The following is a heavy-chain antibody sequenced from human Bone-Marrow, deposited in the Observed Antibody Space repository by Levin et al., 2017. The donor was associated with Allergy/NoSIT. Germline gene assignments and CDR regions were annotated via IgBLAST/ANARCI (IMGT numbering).Heavy chain of an antibody. D-gene: IGHD1-1*01. J-gene: IGHJ4*02. Sequence: SQTLSLTCTVSGGSIRSAGYHWPWIRQYPGKGLEWIGYISYRGSTYFNPSLKSRLTMSIDTSEQHLSLNLTSVSAADTAIYYCARLDGYSFDYWGQGALVTVSS. CDR3: ARLDGYSFDY. CDR2: ISYRGST. CDR1: GGSIRSAGYH. V-gene: IGHV4-31*03.